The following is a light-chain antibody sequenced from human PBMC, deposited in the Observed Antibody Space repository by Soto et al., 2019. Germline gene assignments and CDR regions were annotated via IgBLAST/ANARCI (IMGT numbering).Light chain of an antibody. CDR2: SAS. CDR1: QSVSRD. CDR3: QQYNNWPPLT. Sequence: EIVMTQSPDTLSVSPGERAALSCRTSQSVSRDLAWYQQKPGQAPRLLIYSASTRATGIPARFSGSGSGTEFTLTISSLQSEDFAVYYCQQYNNWPPLTFGGGTKVEIK. J-gene: IGKJ4*01. V-gene: IGKV3-15*01.